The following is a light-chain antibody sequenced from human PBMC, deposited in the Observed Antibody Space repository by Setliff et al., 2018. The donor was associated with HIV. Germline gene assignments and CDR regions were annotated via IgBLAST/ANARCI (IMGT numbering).Light chain of an antibody. Sequence: QSALTQPASVSGSPGQSITISCTGTSSDVGDYNYVSWYQQHPGKAPKLMIFEINSRPSGISNRFSGSKSGNTASLTISGLQAEDEADYYCSSYVLSTNSYVFGTGTKVTVL. V-gene: IGLV2-14*01. CDR3: SSYVLSTNSYV. CDR1: SSDVGDYNY. J-gene: IGLJ1*01. CDR2: EIN.